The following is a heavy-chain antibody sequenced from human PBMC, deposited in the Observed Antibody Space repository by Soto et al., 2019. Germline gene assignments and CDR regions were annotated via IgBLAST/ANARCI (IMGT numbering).Heavy chain of an antibody. CDR2: IYPGDSDT. Sequence: EVQLVQSGAEVKKPGESLKISCKGSGYSFTSYWIGWVRQMPGKGLEWMGIIYPGDSDTRYSPSFQGQVTISADKSISTAYLQWSRLKASDPGMYYCARHEGYYGSPAAGLFDYWGQGTLVTVSS. J-gene: IGHJ4*02. CDR1: GYSFTSYW. CDR3: ARHEGYYGSPAAGLFDY. V-gene: IGHV5-51*01. D-gene: IGHD3-10*01.